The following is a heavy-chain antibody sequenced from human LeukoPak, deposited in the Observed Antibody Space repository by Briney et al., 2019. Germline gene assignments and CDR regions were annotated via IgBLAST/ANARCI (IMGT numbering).Heavy chain of an antibody. Sequence: GGSLRLSCAASGFTFSSSAMHWVRQAPGEGRGWVAVISYDGSNKYYADSVKGRFTISRDNSKNTLYLQMNSLRAEETAVYYCARGWHGDYFYYWGQGTLVTVSS. CDR1: GFTFSSSA. D-gene: IGHD4-17*01. CDR2: ISYDGSNK. CDR3: ARGWHGDYFYY. J-gene: IGHJ4*02. V-gene: IGHV3-30*04.